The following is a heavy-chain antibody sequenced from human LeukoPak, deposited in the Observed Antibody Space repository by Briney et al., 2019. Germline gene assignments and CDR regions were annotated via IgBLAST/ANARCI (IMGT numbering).Heavy chain of an antibody. Sequence: KPSETLSLTCTVSGGSISNVNYYWGWIRQPPGKGLEWIGSIYYSGATYYKSSLQSRVTISVDTSKNQFSLKLRSVTAADTAVYFCARLPPYSSGWYEDYWGQGTLVTVSS. CDR3: ARLPPYSSGWYEDY. CDR1: GGSISNVNYY. J-gene: IGHJ4*02. D-gene: IGHD6-19*01. V-gene: IGHV4-39*01. CDR2: IYYSGAT.